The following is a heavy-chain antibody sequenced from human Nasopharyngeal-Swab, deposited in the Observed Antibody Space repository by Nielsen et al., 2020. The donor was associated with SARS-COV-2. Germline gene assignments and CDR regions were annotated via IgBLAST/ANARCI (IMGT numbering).Heavy chain of an antibody. CDR3: ARGLSYYVTAFDI. CDR2: INHSGST. Sequence: WIRQPPGKGLEWIGEINHSGSTNYNPSLKSRVTISVDTSKNQFSLKLSSVTAADTAVYYCARGLSYYVTAFDIWGQGTMVTASS. V-gene: IGHV4-34*01. J-gene: IGHJ3*02. D-gene: IGHD1-26*01.